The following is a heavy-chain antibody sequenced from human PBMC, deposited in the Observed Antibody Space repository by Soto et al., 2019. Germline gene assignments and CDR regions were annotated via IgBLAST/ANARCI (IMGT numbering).Heavy chain of an antibody. CDR1: GFTFSSYG. CDR3: ARPLSYYDSSGYYGY. J-gene: IGHJ4*02. CDR2: ISYDGSNK. D-gene: IGHD3-22*01. V-gene: IGHV3-30*03. Sequence: PGGSLRLSYAASGFTFSSYGMHWVRQAPGKGLEWVAVISYDGSNKYYADSVKGRFTISRDNSKNTLYLQMNSLRAEDTAVYYCARPLSYYDSSGYYGYWGQGT.